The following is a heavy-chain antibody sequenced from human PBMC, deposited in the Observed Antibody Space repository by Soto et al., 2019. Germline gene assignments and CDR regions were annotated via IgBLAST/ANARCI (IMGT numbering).Heavy chain of an antibody. CDR2: INAGNGNT. Sequence: ASVKVSCKASGYTFTSYAMHWVRQAPGQRLEWMGWINAGNGNTKYSQKFQGRVTITRDTSASTAYMELSSLRSEDTAVYYCARGLNYDFWSGFQLRFDYWGQGTLVTVS. V-gene: IGHV1-3*01. CDR3: ARGLNYDFWSGFQLRFDY. CDR1: GYTFTSYA. J-gene: IGHJ4*02. D-gene: IGHD3-3*01.